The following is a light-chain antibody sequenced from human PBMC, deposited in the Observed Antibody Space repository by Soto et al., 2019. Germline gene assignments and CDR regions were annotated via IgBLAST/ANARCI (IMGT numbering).Light chain of an antibody. V-gene: IGKV3-20*01. CDR1: QSVSSNY. CDR2: GAS. Sequence: IVLPQSPGTLSLSPGARATLSCRASQSVSSNYLAWYQQKPGQAPRLLIYGASSRATGIPARFSGSGSGTDFTLTISSLEPEDFAVYYCQHYGSSPETFGQGTKVDIK. CDR3: QHYGSSPET. J-gene: IGKJ1*01.